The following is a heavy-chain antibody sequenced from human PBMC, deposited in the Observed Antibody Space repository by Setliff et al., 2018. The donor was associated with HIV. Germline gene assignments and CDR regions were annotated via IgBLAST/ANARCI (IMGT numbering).Heavy chain of an antibody. V-gene: IGHV4-59*01. J-gene: IGHJ4*02. CDR2: IYYTGIT. CDR3: ARGGYYDILTGYSNGFDY. D-gene: IGHD3-9*01. Sequence: SETLSLTCTVSGDSISIYYWSWIRQPPGKGLEWIGYIYYTGITTYNPSLKSRVTISVDTSKNQFSLKLSSVTAADTAVYYSARGGYYDILTGYSNGFDYWGQGTLVTVSS. CDR1: GDSISIYY.